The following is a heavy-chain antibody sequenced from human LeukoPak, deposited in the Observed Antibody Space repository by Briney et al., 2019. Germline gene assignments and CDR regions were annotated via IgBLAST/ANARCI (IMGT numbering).Heavy chain of an antibody. V-gene: IGHV4-59*01. CDR2: TYYSGST. CDR3: ARGTYSHGYYYYFDY. D-gene: IGHD5-18*01. CDR1: GGSINTYY. J-gene: IGHJ4*02. Sequence: PSETLSLTCTVSGGSINTYYWSWIRQPPGKGLEWIGYTYYSGSTNYNPSLKSRVTISLDTSKNQFSLKLSSVTAADTAVYYCARGTYSHGYYYYFDYWGQGTLVTVSS.